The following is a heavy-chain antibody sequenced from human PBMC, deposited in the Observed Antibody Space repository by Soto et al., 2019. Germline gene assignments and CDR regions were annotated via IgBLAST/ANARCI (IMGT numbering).Heavy chain of an antibody. CDR2: IIPIFGTA. D-gene: IGHD2-15*01. V-gene: IGHV1-69*06. J-gene: IGHJ5*02. CDR3: ARRLDCSGGSCYPGAWFGP. Sequence: QVQLVQSGAEVKKPGSSVKVSCKASGGTFSSYAISWVRQAPGQGLEWMGGIIPIFGTANYAQKFQGRVTITADKSTSTAHMELSSLRSEDTAVYYCARRLDCSGGSCYPGAWFGPWGQGTLVTVSS. CDR1: GGTFSSYA.